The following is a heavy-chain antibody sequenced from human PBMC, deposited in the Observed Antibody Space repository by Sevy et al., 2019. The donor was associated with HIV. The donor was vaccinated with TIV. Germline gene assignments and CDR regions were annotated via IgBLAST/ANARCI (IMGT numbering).Heavy chain of an antibody. Sequence: SETLSLTCAVSGYSISSGYYWGWIRQPPGKGLEWIGSIYYSGGTYYNPSLKSRVTISVDTSKNQFSLKLSSVTAADTAVYYCARDLGSGWPDYYYYYMDVWGKGTTVTVSS. J-gene: IGHJ6*03. CDR1: GYSISSGYY. V-gene: IGHV4-38-2*02. CDR3: ARDLGSGWPDYYYYYMDV. CDR2: IYYSGGT. D-gene: IGHD6-19*01.